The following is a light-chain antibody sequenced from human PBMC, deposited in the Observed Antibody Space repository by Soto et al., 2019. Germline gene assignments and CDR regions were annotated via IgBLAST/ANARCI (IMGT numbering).Light chain of an antibody. CDR3: QQQRVT. Sequence: EIVLTQSPGTLSLSPGERATLSCRASQSVSSSYLAWYQQKPGQAPRLLIYGASSRATGIPDRFSGSGSGTDFTLTISRLEPEDFAVYYCQQQRVTFGPGTKVDIK. CDR2: GAS. J-gene: IGKJ3*01. V-gene: IGKV3-20*01. CDR1: QSVSSSY.